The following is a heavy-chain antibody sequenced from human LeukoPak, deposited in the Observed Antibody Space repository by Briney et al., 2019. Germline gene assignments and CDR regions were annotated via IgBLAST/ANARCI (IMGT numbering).Heavy chain of an antibody. CDR3: ARGVLRFLEWLTKSYMDV. J-gene: IGHJ6*03. CDR1: GYTFTSYD. Sequence: ASVKVSCKASGYTFTSYDINWVRQATGQGLEWMGWMNPNSGNTGYAQKFQGRVTITRNTSISTAYMELSSLRSEDTAVYYCARGVLRFLEWLTKSYMDVWGKGTTVTVSS. V-gene: IGHV1-8*03. D-gene: IGHD3-3*01. CDR2: MNPNSGNT.